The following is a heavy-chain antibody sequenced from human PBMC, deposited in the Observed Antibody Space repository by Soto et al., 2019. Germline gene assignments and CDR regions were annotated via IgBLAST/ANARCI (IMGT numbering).Heavy chain of an antibody. CDR2: IYPGDSDT. J-gene: IGHJ6*02. CDR1: GYTFTNYW. Sequence: GESLKISCKGSGYTFTNYWIGWVRQMPGKGLEWMGIIYPGDSDTKYNPSFQGQVTISADKSITTTCLQWSSLKASDTAIYYCAASIFYYGMDVWGQGTTVTAP. V-gene: IGHV5-51*01. CDR3: AASIFYYGMDV.